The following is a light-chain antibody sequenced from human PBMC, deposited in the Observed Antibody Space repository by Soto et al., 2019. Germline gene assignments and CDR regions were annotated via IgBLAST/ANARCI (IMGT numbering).Light chain of an antibody. J-gene: IGKJ1*01. V-gene: IGKV3-20*01. CDR3: QKYGSSPWT. Sequence: EIVLTQSPGTLSLSPGERATLSCRTSQSVSSSYLALYKQKPGQAPRLLIYGASSRATGIPYRFSGSGSGTDFTLTISRLEPEDFAVYYWQKYGSSPWTFGQGSKWISN. CDR1: QSVSSSY. CDR2: GAS.